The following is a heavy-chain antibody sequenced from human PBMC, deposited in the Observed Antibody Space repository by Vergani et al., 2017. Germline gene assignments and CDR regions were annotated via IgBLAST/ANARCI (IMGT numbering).Heavy chain of an antibody. CDR2: INSDGSST. V-gene: IGHV3-74*01. CDR1: GFTFSSYW. J-gene: IGHJ4*02. D-gene: IGHD3-10*01. CDR3: ARDPYDYGSGSYDGCDY. Sequence: EVQLVESGGGLVQPGGSLRLSCAASGFTFSSYWMHWVRQAPGKGLVWVSRINSDGSSTSYADSVKGRFTISRDNAKNTLYLQMNSLRAEDTAVYYCARDPYDYGSGSYDGCDYWGQGTLVTVSS.